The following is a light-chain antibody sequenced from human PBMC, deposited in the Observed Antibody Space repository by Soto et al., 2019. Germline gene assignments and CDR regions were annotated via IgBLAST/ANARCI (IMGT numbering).Light chain of an antibody. J-gene: IGKJ1*01. Sequence: EILLTQSPSTLSLSPGERATLSCRASQSVSSNLAWYQQKPGQAPRLLIYGASTRATGIPARFSGSGSGTEFTLTISNLKPDDFEVYYCQQCFSLPPTFGHGTKVEIK. CDR3: QQCFSLPPT. V-gene: IGKV3-15*01. CDR2: GAS. CDR1: QSVSSN.